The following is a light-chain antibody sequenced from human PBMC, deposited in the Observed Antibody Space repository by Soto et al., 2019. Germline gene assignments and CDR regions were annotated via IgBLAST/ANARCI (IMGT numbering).Light chain of an antibody. CDR1: LSLLDSRDGNIY. J-gene: IGKJ2*01. Sequence: DVVMTQTPLSLPVIPGEPASISCRSSLSLLDSRDGNIYLDWYLQKPGQSPQLLIYTVSYRASGVPDRFSGSGSGTDFTLRISRVEAEDVGVYYCMQRMEFPYTFGQGTKMEIK. CDR3: MQRMEFPYT. CDR2: TVS. V-gene: IGKV2-40*01.